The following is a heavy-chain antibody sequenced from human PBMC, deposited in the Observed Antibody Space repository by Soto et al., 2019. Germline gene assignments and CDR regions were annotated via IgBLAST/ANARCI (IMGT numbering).Heavy chain of an antibody. D-gene: IGHD1-26*01. CDR2: ISYDGSNK. J-gene: IGHJ6*02. CDR1: GFTFSSYG. V-gene: IGHV3-30*18. Sequence: GGSLRLSCAASGFTFSSYGMHWVRQAPGKGLEWVAVISYDGSNKYYADSVKGRFTISRDNSKNTLYLQMNSLGAEDTAVYYCAKEGGELLESRYYYGMDVWGQGTTVTVSS. CDR3: AKEGGELLESRYYYGMDV.